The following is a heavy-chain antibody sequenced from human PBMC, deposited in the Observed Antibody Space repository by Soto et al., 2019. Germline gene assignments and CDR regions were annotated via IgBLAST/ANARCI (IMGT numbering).Heavy chain of an antibody. Sequence: PGGSLRLSCAASGLTFSDYYMSWIRQAPGKGLEWVSYISSSGSTIYYADSVKGRFTISRDNAKNSLYLQMNSLRAEDTAVYYCAREREEYSSSWYDYWGQGTLVTVSS. V-gene: IGHV3-11*01. J-gene: IGHJ4*02. D-gene: IGHD6-13*01. CDR3: AREREEYSSSWYDY. CDR1: GLTFSDYY. CDR2: ISSSGSTI.